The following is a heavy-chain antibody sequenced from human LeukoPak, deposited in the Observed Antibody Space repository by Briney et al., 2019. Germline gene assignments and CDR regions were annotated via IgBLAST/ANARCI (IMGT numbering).Heavy chain of an antibody. D-gene: IGHD3-3*01. V-gene: IGHV4-39*01. CDR2: IYYSGST. Sequence: SETLSLTXTVSGGSISSSSYYWGWIRQPPGKGLEWIGSIYYSGSTYYNPSLKSRVTISVDTSKNQFSLKLSSVTAADTAVYYCARHHYDFWSGYPNWFDPWGQGTLVTVSS. J-gene: IGHJ5*02. CDR3: ARHHYDFWSGYPNWFDP. CDR1: GGSISSSSYY.